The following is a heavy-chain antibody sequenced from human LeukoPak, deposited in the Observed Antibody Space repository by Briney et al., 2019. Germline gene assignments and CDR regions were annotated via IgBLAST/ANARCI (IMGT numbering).Heavy chain of an antibody. V-gene: IGHV4-4*02. J-gene: IGHJ4*02. CDR1: GGSISSSNW. CDR3: ARDGGGTYDSSGYYFDY. D-gene: IGHD3-22*01. Sequence: SGTLSLTCAVSGGSISSSNWWSWVRQPPGKGLEWIGEIYHSGSTNYNPSLKSRVTISVDKSKNQFSLKLSSVTAADTAVYYCARDGGGTYDSSGYYFDYWGQGTLVTVSS. CDR2: IYHSGST.